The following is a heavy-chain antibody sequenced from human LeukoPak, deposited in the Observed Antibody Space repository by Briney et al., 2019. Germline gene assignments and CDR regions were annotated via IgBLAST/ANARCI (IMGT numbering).Heavy chain of an antibody. V-gene: IGHV5-51*01. CDR3: ARQYRYCSSTSCYAPDY. Sequence: GESLKISCKGSGYSFTSYWIGWVRQMPGKGLEWMGIIYPGDSDTRYSPSFQGQVTISADKSISTAFLQWSSLKASGTAMYYCARQYRYCSSTSCYAPDYWGQGTLVTVSS. CDR1: GYSFTSYW. J-gene: IGHJ4*02. D-gene: IGHD2-2*01. CDR2: IYPGDSDT.